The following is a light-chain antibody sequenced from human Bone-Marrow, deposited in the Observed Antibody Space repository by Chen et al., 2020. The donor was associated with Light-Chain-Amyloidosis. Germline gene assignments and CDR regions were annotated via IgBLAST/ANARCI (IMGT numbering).Light chain of an antibody. V-gene: IGKV1-9*01. CDR3: LQLHSYPFT. CDR2: GAS. J-gene: IGKJ3*01. Sequence: DIQVPQSPSPLSASVRDRLTMTCRASLAINTYLAWYQQKPGRAPKRLIYGASTLQSGVPSRFSGSGSGTEFTLTISSLQPEDFATYDCLQLHSYPFTFGPGTTVEIK. CDR1: LAINTY.